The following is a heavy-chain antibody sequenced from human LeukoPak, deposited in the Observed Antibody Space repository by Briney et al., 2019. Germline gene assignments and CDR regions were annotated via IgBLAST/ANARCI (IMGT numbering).Heavy chain of an antibody. Sequence: GASVKVSCKASGGTFSSYAISWVRQAPGQGLEWMGGIIPIFGTANSEQKIQGRVTITTDESTSTAYMELSSLRSEDTAVYYCAREGGVLTGSYFDYWGQGTLVTVSS. J-gene: IGHJ4*02. CDR2: IIPIFGTA. V-gene: IGHV1-69*05. D-gene: IGHD3-16*01. CDR1: GGTFSSYA. CDR3: AREGGVLTGSYFDY.